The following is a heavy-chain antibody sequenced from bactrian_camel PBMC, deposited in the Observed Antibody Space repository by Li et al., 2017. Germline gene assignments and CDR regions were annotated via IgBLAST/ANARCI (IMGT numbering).Heavy chain of an antibody. Sequence: QLVESGGGSVQAGGSLRLSCAASGFTFSSDWMYWVRQAPGKGLEWVSTITSGGGSAYYADSVKGRFTISEDNAKNTVYLQMNNLKPEDTAVYYCAADIFPCHTPATLTRLSADYWGQGTQVTVS. CDR3: AADIFPCHTPATLTRLSADY. CDR2: ITSGGGSA. D-gene: IGHD1*01. V-gene: IGHV3S25*01. J-gene: IGHJ4*01. CDR1: GFTFSSDW.